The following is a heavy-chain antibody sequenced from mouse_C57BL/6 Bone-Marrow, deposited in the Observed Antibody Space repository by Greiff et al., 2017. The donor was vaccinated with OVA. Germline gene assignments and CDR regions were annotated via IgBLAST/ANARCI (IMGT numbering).Heavy chain of an antibody. V-gene: IGHV14-4*01. CDR3: TSEGYYWFAY. CDR1: GFNIKDDY. J-gene: IGHJ3*01. Sequence: EVQLQQSGAELVRPGASVKLSCTASGFNIKDDYMHWVKQRPEQGLEWIGWIDPENGDTEYASKFQGKATITADTSSNTAYLQLSSLTSEDTAVYYCTSEGYYWFAYWGQGTLVTVSA. D-gene: IGHD2-3*01. CDR2: IDPENGDT.